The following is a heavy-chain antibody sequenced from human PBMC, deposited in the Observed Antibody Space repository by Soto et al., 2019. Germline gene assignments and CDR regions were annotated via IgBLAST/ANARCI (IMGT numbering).Heavy chain of an antibody. CDR2: INAYNGNT. J-gene: IGHJ4*02. D-gene: IGHD1-7*01. CDR3: VRDSGTPEPFDY. V-gene: IGHV1-18*01. CDR1: GYTFTSYG. Sequence: ASVKVSCKASGYTFTSYGISWVRQAPGQGLEWMGWINAYNGNTNYAQKLQGRVTMTTDTSTSTAYMELRSLRSHDTDVYYFVRDSGTPEPFDYWGQGTLVSVSS.